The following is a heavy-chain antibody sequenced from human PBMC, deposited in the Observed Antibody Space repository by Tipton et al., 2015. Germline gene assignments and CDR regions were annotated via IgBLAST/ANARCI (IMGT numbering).Heavy chain of an antibody. J-gene: IGHJ6*02. CDR3: ARGYLRSPLTHSFYYGMDV. D-gene: IGHD4-23*01. Sequence: SLRLSCAASGFTFSNYGMHWVRQAPGKGLEWVALIWFDGSTTYYADSVKGRFTISRDTSRDTLYLQMNSLRAEDTAVYYCARGYLRSPLTHSFYYGMDVWGQGTTVTVSS. V-gene: IGHV3-33*01. CDR2: IWFDGSTT. CDR1: GFTFSNYG.